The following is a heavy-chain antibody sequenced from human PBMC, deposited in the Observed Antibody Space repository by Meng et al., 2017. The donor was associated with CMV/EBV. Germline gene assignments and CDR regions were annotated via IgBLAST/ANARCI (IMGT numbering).Heavy chain of an antibody. CDR2: ISSSSSYI. J-gene: IGHJ4*02. CDR1: GFTFSSYS. D-gene: IGHD2-2*01. Sequence: SLRLSCAASGFTFSSYSMNWVRQAPGKGLEWVSSISSSSSYIYYADSVKGRFTISRDNAKNSLYLQMNSLRAEDTAVYYCAINAYVVVPAATDYFDYWGQGTLVTISS. V-gene: IGHV3-21*01. CDR3: AINAYVVVPAATDYFDY.